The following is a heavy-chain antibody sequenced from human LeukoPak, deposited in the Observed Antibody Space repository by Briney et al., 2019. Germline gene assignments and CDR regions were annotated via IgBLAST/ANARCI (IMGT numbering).Heavy chain of an antibody. J-gene: IGHJ3*02. CDR2: IYYSGST. Sequence: SETLSLTCTVSGGSISSYYWSWIRQPPGKGLEWIGYIYYSGSTNYNPSLKSRVTISVDTSKNQFSLKLSSVTAADTAVYYCARDSNEGDDAFDIWGQGTMVTVSS. CDR3: ARDSNEGDDAFDI. V-gene: IGHV4-59*01. CDR1: GGSISSYY. D-gene: IGHD3-16*01.